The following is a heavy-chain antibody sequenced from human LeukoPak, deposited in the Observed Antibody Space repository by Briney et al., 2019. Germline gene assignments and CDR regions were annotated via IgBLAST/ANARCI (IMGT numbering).Heavy chain of an antibody. J-gene: IGHJ3*02. CDR1: GGIFSRYA. D-gene: IGHD6-13*01. CDR3: ASGQQLVFAFDI. V-gene: IGHV1-69*13. CDR2: IIPIFGTA. Sequence: SVKVSCKASGGIFSRYAISWVRQAPGQGLEWMGGIIPIFGTANYAQKFQGRVTITADESTSTAYMELSRLRSEDTAAYYCASGQQLVFAFDIWGQGTMVTVSS.